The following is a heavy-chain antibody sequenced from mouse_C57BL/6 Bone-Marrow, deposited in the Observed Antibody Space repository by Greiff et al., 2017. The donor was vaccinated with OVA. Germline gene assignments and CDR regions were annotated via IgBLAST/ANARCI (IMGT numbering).Heavy chain of an antibody. V-gene: IGHV1-53*01. D-gene: IGHD2-1*01. J-gene: IGHJ4*01. CDR3: ARWGGNVYYYAMDY. CDR2: INPGNGGT. CDR1: GYTFTSYW. Sequence: VQLQQPGAELVKPGASVKLSCKASGYTFTSYWMHWVKQRPGQGLEWIGNINPGNGGTNYSEKFKSKATLTVDKSSSTAYMQLSSLTSEDSAVYYCARWGGNVYYYAMDYWGQGTSVTVSS.